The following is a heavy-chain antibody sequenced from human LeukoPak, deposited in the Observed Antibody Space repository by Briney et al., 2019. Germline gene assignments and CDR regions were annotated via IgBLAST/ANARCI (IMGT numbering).Heavy chain of an antibody. D-gene: IGHD5-18*01. Sequence: PSEALSLTCTVSGGSFSSYYWSWIRQPPGKGLGWMGYIYYSGSTNYNLSLKSPVTMSVDTCKDQFALKLSSVTAAHTAVYYCARQQLWYSGYYFDYWGQGTLVTVSS. CDR1: GGSFSSYY. J-gene: IGHJ4*02. CDR2: IYYSGST. V-gene: IGHV4-59*08. CDR3: ARQQLWYSGYYFDY.